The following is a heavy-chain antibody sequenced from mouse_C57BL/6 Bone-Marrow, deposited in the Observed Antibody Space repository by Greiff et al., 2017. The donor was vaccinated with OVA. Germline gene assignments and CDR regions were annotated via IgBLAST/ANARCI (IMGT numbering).Heavy chain of an antibody. D-gene: IGHD2-3*01. J-gene: IGHJ2*01. CDR2: IDPSDSYT. V-gene: IGHV1-50*01. CDR1: GYTFTSYW. Sequence: QVQLKQPGAELVKPGASVKLSCKASGYTFTSYWMQWVKQRPGQGLEWIGEIDPSDSYTNYNQKFKGKATLPLDTSSSTAYMQLSSLTSEDSAVYYCARFGWLPYWGQGTTRTVSS. CDR3: ARFGWLPY.